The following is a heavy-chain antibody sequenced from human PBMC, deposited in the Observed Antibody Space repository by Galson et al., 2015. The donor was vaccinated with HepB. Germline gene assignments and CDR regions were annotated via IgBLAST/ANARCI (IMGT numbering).Heavy chain of an antibody. V-gene: IGHV1-8*02. CDR1: GYTFTRYD. Sequence: SVKVSCKASGYTFTRYDINWVRQATGQGLEWMGWMNPNSGNTGYAQKFQGRVTMTRNTSISTAYMELSSLRSEDTAVYYCARALELPAPLDYWGQGTLVTVSS. CDR3: ARALELPAPLDY. D-gene: IGHD1-7*01. J-gene: IGHJ4*02. CDR2: MNPNSGNT.